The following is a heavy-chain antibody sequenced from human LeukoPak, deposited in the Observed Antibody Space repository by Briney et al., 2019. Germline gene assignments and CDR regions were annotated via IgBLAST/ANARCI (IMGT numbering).Heavy chain of an antibody. CDR3: AKGQVVVVAPFDS. CDR1: GFIFSNYA. Sequence: PGGSLRLSCAVSGFIFSNYAMSWVRQAPGKGLEWVSAISGSGGTTYYADSVKGRFTISRDNSKNTLYLQMNSLRAEDTAVYYCAKGQVVVVAPFDSWGQGTLVTVSS. J-gene: IGHJ4*02. D-gene: IGHD2-15*01. V-gene: IGHV3-23*01. CDR2: ISGSGGTT.